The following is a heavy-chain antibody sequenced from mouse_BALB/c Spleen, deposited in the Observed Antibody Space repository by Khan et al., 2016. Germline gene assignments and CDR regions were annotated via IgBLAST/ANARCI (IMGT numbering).Heavy chain of an antibody. Sequence: EVQLQESGPSLVKPSQTLSLTCSVTGDSFTSGYWNWIRQFPGNKLEYMGYISYSGSTYYNPSLKSRISITRDTSQNQYYLPLNSVTTAAPATSYCSRLNGSWFAEWGQGTLVTVAA. CDR2: ISYSGST. V-gene: IGHV3-8*02. D-gene: IGHD2-2*01. J-gene: IGHJ3*01. CDR3: SRLNGSWFAE. CDR1: GDSFTSGY.